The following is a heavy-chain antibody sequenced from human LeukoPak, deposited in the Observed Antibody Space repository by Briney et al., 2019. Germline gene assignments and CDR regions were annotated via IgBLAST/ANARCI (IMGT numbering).Heavy chain of an antibody. J-gene: IGHJ4*02. CDR3: ARGTRPVYCTNAVCYTPYYFDY. CDR2: MNPNSGNT. Sequence: ASVKVSCKASGYTFTSYDINWVRQATGQGLEWMGWMNPNSGNTGYAQKFQGRVTMTRNTSISTAYMELRSLRPEDTAVYYCARGTRPVYCTNAVCYTPYYFDYWGQGTLVTVSS. CDR1: GYTFTSYD. V-gene: IGHV1-8*01. D-gene: IGHD2-8*01.